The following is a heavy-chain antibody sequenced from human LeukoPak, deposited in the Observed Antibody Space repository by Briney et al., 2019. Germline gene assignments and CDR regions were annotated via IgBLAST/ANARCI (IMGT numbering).Heavy chain of an antibody. D-gene: IGHD3-22*01. CDR1: GGSISSSSYY. CDR3: ARRGYDSSGYYYAY. Sequence: PSETLSLTCTVSGGSISSSSYYRGWIRQPPGKGLERIGSIYYSGSTYYNPSLKSRATISVDTSKNQFSLKLSSVTAAVTAVYYCARRGYDSSGYYYAYWGQGTLVTVSS. J-gene: IGHJ4*02. CDR2: IYYSGST. V-gene: IGHV4-39*01.